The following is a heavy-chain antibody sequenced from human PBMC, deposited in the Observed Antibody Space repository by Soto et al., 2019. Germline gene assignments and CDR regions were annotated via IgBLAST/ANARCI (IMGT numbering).Heavy chain of an antibody. J-gene: IGHJ6*02. D-gene: IGHD3-10*01. CDR2: ISYDGSNK. CDR3: AKPYRYYYGSGSYLYYYYYYGMDV. CDR1: GFTFSSYG. V-gene: IGHV3-30*18. Sequence: GGSLRLSCAASGFTFSSYGMHWVRQAPGKGLEWVAVISYDGSNKYYADSVKGRFTISRDNSKNTLYLQMNSLRAEDTAVYYCAKPYRYYYGSGSYLYYYYYYGMDVWGQGTTVTVSS.